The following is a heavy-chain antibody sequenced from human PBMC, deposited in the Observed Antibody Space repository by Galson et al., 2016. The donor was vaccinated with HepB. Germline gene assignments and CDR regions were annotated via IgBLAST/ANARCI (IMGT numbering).Heavy chain of an antibody. D-gene: IGHD4-17*01. V-gene: IGHV3-33*08. CDR3: ARDRGLLHYYYGMDV. Sequence: SLRLSCATSGFTFNNHGINWVRQAPGKGLEWVAVISYDGSNRHYADAVKGRFTISRDSSTNTVYLQMNSLRADDTAVYFCARDRGLLHYYYGMDVWGQGTTVTVSS. J-gene: IGHJ6*02. CDR2: ISYDGSNR. CDR1: GFTFNNHG.